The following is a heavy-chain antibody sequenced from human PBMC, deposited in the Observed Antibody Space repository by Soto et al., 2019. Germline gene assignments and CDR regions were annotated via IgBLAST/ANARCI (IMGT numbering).Heavy chain of an antibody. CDR2: ITFRGDYT. J-gene: IGHJ4*02. CDR3: AKLGTMGVFDN. Sequence: EVQLLESGGGLVPPGGSLRLSCAASGFTFSSYAMSWVRQAPGEGLEWLAGITFRGDYTYYADSVKGRFTLSRDNSRNRLDLQMSSLKVEDMALYFCAKLGTMGVFDNWGQGTLLTVSS. CDR1: GFTFSSYA. D-gene: IGHD1-1*01. V-gene: IGHV3-23*01.